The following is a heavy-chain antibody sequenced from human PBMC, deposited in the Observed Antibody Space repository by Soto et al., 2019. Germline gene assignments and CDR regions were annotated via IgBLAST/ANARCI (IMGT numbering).Heavy chain of an antibody. Sequence: GGSLRLSCAASGFPFATYTINWVRQAPGKGLEWVSAISGSGGSTYYADSVKGQFTISRDNSKNTLYLQMNSLRAEDTAVYYCAKDQVFSGFDPWGQGTLVTVCS. CDR2: ISGSGGST. CDR1: GFPFATYT. CDR3: AKDQVFSGFDP. D-gene: IGHD1-20*01. V-gene: IGHV3-23*01. J-gene: IGHJ5*02.